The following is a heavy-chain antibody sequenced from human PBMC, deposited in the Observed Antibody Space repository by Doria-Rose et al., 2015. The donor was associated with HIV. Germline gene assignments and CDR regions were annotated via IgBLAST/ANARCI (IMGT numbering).Heavy chain of an antibody. CDR3: VRPLSGSYRGWDWYFDL. CDR2: IYQSGNP. V-gene: IGHV4-38-2*02. J-gene: IGHJ2*01. D-gene: IGHD1-26*01. Sequence: EQLPESGPGLVKPSGTLSFTCTDSGYSISSGYYWSWIRQPPGKGLEWIGSIYQSGNPYYNPSLKSRVTISIDTSENQFSLKLSPVTAADTAVYYCVRPLSGSYRGWDWYFDLWGRGTLVTVSS. CDR1: GYSISSGYY.